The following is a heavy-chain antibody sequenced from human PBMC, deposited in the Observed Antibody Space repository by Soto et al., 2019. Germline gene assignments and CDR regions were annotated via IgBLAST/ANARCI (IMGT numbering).Heavy chain of an antibody. CDR3: AKDEYWESHFYYFMDL. J-gene: IGHJ6*03. V-gene: IGHV3-30*15. D-gene: IGHD3-16*01. Sequence: QVQLVESGGGVVEPGRSLRLSCAASGFTFSRYAMHWVRQAPGKGLEWVAVISHDGSITYYSDSVKGRFTMSRDNSNNTLFLQMSSLRSEDTAIYYCAKDEYWESHFYYFMDLWGRGTTVTVSS. CDR1: GFTFSRYA. CDR2: ISHDGSIT.